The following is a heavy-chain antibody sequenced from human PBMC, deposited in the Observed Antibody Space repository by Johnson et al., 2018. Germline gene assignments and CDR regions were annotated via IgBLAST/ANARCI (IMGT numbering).Heavy chain of an antibody. J-gene: IGHJ3*02. Sequence: VQLVESGGGLVKPGGSLRLSCAASGFTFSSYSMNWVRQAPGKGPEWVSSISSSSSYIYYPYSVKGRVTISRANAKNSLYLQMNSLRAEDTALYYCAKGVVLMEYQDAFAIWVQGTMVTVSS. CDR2: ISSSSSYI. CDR3: AKGVVLMEYQDAFAI. CDR1: GFTFSSYS. D-gene: IGHD2-2*01. V-gene: IGHV3-21*01.